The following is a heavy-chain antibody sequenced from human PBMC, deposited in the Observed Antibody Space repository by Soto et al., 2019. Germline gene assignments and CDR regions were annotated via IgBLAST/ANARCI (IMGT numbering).Heavy chain of an antibody. D-gene: IGHD2-2*01. CDR2: IYDSGST. CDR3: ARQLLY. CDR1: GGSISSSY. Sequence: SETLSLTCTVSGGSISSSYWSWIRQPPGKGLEWIGYIYDSGSTYYNSSLKSRVTMSVDTSKNQFSLKLSSVTAADTAVYYCARQLLYWGQGTPVTVS. V-gene: IGHV4-59*08. J-gene: IGHJ1*01.